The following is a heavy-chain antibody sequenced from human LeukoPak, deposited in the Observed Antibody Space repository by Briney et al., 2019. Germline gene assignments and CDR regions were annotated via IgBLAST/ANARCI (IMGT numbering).Heavy chain of an antibody. CDR2: IWYDGSNK. V-gene: IGHV3-33*01. D-gene: IGHD6-13*01. CDR3: ARGRITGYSSSWSFDP. CDR1: GFTFSSYG. J-gene: IGHJ5*02. Sequence: GGSLRLSCAASGFTFSSYGMHWVRQAPGKGLEWVAVIWYDGSNKYYADSVKGRFTISRDNSKNTLYLQMNSLRAEDTAVYYCARGRITGYSSSWSFDPWGQGTLVTVSS.